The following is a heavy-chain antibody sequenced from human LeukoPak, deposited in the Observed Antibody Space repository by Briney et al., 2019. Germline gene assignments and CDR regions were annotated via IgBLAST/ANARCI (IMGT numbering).Heavy chain of an antibody. CDR2: LNWNGGST. Sequence: GGSLRLSCAASGFTFENHGMSWVRQAPGKGLEWVSGLNWNGGSTSYADSVKGRFTISRDNAKKSLYLQMNSLRAEDTALYYCARDGSYIGLDVWGRGTMVTVSS. CDR1: GFTFENHG. V-gene: IGHV3-20*04. J-gene: IGHJ3*01. CDR3: ARDGSYIGLDV. D-gene: IGHD1-26*01.